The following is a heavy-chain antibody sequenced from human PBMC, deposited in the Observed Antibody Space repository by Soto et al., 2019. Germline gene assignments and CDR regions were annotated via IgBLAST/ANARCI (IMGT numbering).Heavy chain of an antibody. V-gene: IGHV1-69*13. Sequence: SVKVSCKASGGTFSSYAISWVRQAPGQGLEWMGGIIPIFGTANYAQKFQGRVTITADESTSTAYMELSSLRSEDTAVYYCARAYHIVGTHWGDYYAMDVWGQGTTGTVS. D-gene: IGHD2-15*01. J-gene: IGHJ6*02. CDR3: ARAYHIVGTHWGDYYAMDV. CDR1: GGTFSSYA. CDR2: IIPIFGTA.